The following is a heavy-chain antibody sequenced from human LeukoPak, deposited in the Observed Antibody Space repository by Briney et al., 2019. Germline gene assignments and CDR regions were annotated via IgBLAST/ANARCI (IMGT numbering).Heavy chain of an antibody. J-gene: IGHJ4*02. D-gene: IGHD2-15*01. Sequence: SVKVSCKASGVTLTTYGISWLRQAPGQGLEWMGTIIPILGVANYVQKFQDRLTITADKSTSTAYMELRSLRSEDTAAYYCAGPSYCTGGGCLYFFDYWGQGTLVTVSS. V-gene: IGHV1-69*04. CDR2: IIPILGVA. CDR3: AGPSYCTGGGCLYFFDY. CDR1: GVTLTTYG.